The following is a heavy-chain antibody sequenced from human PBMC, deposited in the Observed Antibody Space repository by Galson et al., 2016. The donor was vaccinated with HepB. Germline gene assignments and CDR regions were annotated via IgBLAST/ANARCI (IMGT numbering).Heavy chain of an antibody. CDR2: FYTDGIS. Sequence: SETLSLTCSVSGGSISGYYWGWIRQPVGKGLEWIGRFYTDGISDYSPSLESRVIMSVDTSKNQLSLRLNSVTAADTAVYFCAKEAGSTGYYFDSWGQGTLVTVSS. V-gene: IGHV4-4*07. J-gene: IGHJ4*02. CDR1: GGSISGYY. D-gene: IGHD4-17*01. CDR3: AKEAGSTGYYFDS.